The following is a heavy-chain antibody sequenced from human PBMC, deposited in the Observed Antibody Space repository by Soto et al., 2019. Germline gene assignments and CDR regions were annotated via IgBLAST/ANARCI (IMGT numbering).Heavy chain of an antibody. Sequence: WGSLRLSCAVSGFTFILFGIHFFRHSPCKGLEWVAFISYEGRNKYYADSVKGRFTISRDNSRNTLSLQMDSLRPEDTAVYYCAKGRDSTLLRWQYFDNWGQGTQVTVSS. CDR3: AKGRDSTLLRWQYFDN. J-gene: IGHJ4*02. D-gene: IGHD4-17*01. CDR1: GFTFILFG. CDR2: ISYEGRNK. V-gene: IGHV3-30*18.